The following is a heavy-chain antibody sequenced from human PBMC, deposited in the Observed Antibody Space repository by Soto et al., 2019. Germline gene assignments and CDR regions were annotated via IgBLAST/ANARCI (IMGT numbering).Heavy chain of an antibody. Sequence: QVQLVESGGGVVQPGRSLRLSCAASGFTFSSYGMHWVRQAPGKGLEWVAVIWYDGSNKYYADSVQGRFTISRDNSKNTLYLQMNSLRAEDTAVYYCARDRGDMAAAAFDYWGQGTLVTVSS. CDR1: GFTFSSYG. CDR2: IWYDGSNK. D-gene: IGHD6-13*01. V-gene: IGHV3-33*01. J-gene: IGHJ4*02. CDR3: ARDRGDMAAAAFDY.